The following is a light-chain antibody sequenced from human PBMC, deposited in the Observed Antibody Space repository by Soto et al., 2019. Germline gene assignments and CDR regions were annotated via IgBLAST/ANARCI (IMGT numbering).Light chain of an antibody. Sequence: EVVVTMSAATLSLTPVERATLSCRASQSVSSSYLSWYQQKPGQAPRLLIYSTYIRAAGIPDRFSVSGSGTDFSLTISRLEPEEFAVYYCQDLGRLPLTFGGGTRADI. V-gene: IGKV3-20*01. CDR1: QSVSSSY. CDR2: STY. J-gene: IGKJ4*01. CDR3: QDLGRLPLT.